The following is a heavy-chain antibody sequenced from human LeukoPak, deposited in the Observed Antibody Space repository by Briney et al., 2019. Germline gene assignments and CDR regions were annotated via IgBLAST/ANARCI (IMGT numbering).Heavy chain of an antibody. CDR3: ASTVLLGPFGI. V-gene: IGHV1-2*02. D-gene: IGHD3-10*01. CDR2: INPNSGGT. Sequence: ASVKVSCKASGGTFSSYAISWVRQAPGQGLEWMGWINPNSGGTNYAQKFQGRVTMTRDTSISTAYMELSRLRSDDTAVYYCASTVLLGPFGIWGQGTMVTVSS. J-gene: IGHJ3*02. CDR1: GGTFSSYA.